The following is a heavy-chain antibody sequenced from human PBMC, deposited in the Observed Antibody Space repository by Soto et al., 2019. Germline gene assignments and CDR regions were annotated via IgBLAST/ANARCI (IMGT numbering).Heavy chain of an antibody. D-gene: IGHD2-8*01. CDR1: GGAISGYY. Sequence: SETLSLTCTVSGGAISGYYWTWIRQPAGKGLEWIGRIYSSGGTKYNPSLKSRVDMSLDMSKNQFSLRLNSVTAADTAVYYCAPNWNFDYWGQGTLVTVSS. J-gene: IGHJ4*02. CDR2: IYSSGGT. V-gene: IGHV4-4*07. CDR3: APNWNFDY.